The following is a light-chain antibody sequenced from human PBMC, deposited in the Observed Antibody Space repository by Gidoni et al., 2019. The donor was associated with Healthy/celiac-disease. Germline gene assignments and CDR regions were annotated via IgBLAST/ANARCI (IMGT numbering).Light chain of an antibody. CDR3: QQYDNLPRYT. V-gene: IGKV1-33*01. CDR2: DAS. CDR1: QAISNY. J-gene: IGKJ2*01. Sequence: DIKMTHSLSSLSASVGDRVTLTCLASQAISNYLHRYQQKPGKAPKLLIYDASNLETGVPSRFSGSGSGTDFTFTISSLQPEDIATYYCQQYDNLPRYTFGQGTKLEIK.